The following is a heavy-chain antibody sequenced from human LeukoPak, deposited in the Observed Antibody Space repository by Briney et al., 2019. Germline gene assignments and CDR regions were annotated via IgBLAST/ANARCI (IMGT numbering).Heavy chain of an antibody. V-gene: IGHV3-48*01. Sequence: GGSLRLSCAASGFTFSSYSMNWARQAPGKGLEWVSYISSSSGTIYYADSVKGRFTISRDNAKNSLYLQMNSLRAEDTAVYYCASVMATIFDYWGQGTLVTVSS. CDR1: GFTFSSYS. J-gene: IGHJ4*02. D-gene: IGHD5-24*01. CDR3: ASVMATIFDY. CDR2: ISSSSGTI.